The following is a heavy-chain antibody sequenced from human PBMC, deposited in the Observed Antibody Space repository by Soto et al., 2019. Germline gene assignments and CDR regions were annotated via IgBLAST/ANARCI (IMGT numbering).Heavy chain of an antibody. CDR3: AIDGGSGYGEYAFDY. D-gene: IGHD3-10*01. J-gene: IGHJ4*02. Sequence: EVQVVESGGGLVQPGRSLRLSCAASGFTFDDFAMHWVRPVPGQCLELVSGIRWNSANIGYVESMQGRFTISRDNAKKSLYLQMNSLRPEDTAIYYCAIDGGSGYGEYAFDYWGQGTLVTVSS. CDR2: IRWNSANI. CDR1: GFTFDDFA. V-gene: IGHV3-9*01.